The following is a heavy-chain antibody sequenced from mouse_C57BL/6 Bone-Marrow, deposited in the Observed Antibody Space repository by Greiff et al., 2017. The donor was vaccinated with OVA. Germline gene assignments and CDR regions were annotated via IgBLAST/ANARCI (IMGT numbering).Heavy chain of an antibody. J-gene: IGHJ3*01. CDR1: GFTFSSYA. Sequence: EVQLVESGEGLVKPGGSLKLSCAASGFTFSSYAMSWVRQTPEKRLEWVAYISSGGDYIYYADTVKGRFTISRDNARNTLYLQMSSLKSEDTAMYYCTRDKAYYSNYPFAYWGQGTLVTVSA. CDR2: ISSGGDYI. D-gene: IGHD2-5*01. CDR3: TRDKAYYSNYPFAY. V-gene: IGHV5-9-1*02.